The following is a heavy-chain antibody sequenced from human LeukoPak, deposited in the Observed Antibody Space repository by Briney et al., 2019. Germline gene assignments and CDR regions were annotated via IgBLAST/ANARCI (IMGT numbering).Heavy chain of an antibody. V-gene: IGHV3-21*01. J-gene: IGHJ4*02. CDR3: ASVQRPDYEILIGFYHFDY. Sequence: GGSLRLSCAPSGLSFSRYTIQWGREAPGRGLERGLSISSTSGYVHDADSVKGRFVISRYNSKSLVHLEMDIWTADDTAVYYCASVQRPDYEILIGFYHFDYWGQGTLVTVSA. CDR1: GLSFSRYT. CDR2: ISSTSGYV. D-gene: IGHD3-9*01.